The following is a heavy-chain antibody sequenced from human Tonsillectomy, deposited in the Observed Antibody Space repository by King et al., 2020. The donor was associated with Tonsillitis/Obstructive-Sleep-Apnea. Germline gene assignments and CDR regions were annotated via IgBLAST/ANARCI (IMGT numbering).Heavy chain of an antibody. CDR2: IKQDGSEK. J-gene: IGHJ6*02. CDR3: AREDIAAAGIEGAFYYYYGMDV. V-gene: IGHV3-7*03. Sequence: VQLVESGGGLVQPGGSLRLSCAASGFTFNSYWMSWVRQAPGKGLEWGANIKQDGSEKYYVDSVKGRFTISRDNAKNSLYLQMNSLRADDTAVYYCAREDIAAAGIEGAFYYYYGMDVWGQGTTVTVSS. D-gene: IGHD6-13*01. CDR1: GFTFNSYW.